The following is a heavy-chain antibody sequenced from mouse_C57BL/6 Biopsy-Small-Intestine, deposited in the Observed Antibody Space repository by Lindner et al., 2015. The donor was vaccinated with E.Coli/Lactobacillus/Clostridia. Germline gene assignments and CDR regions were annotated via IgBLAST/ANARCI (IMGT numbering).Heavy chain of an antibody. J-gene: IGHJ4*01. CDR2: IYPRDGST. CDR3: ARGDYEGFYAMDY. CDR1: GYTFTSYD. Sequence: VQLQESGPELVKPGASVKLSCKASGYTFTSYDINWVKQRPGQGLEWIGWIYPRDGSTKYNEKFKGKATLTVDTSSSTAYMELHSLTSEDSAVYFCARGDYEGFYAMDYWGQGTLVTVSS. V-gene: IGHV1-85*01. D-gene: IGHD2-4*01.